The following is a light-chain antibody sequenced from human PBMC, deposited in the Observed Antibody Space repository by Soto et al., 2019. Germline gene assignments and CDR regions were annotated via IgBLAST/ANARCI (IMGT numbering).Light chain of an antibody. V-gene: IGLV1-40*01. Sequence: QSVLTQPPSVSGAPGQRVTLSCTGNSSNLGAGYDVHWYKQVPGAAPKLVIFGNRNRPSGVPERFPGSKSGTSASLAITGLQAEDEADYYCQAYDYSLTASVFGGGTKLTVL. CDR3: QAYDYSLTASV. CDR2: GNR. J-gene: IGLJ3*02. CDR1: SSNLGAGYD.